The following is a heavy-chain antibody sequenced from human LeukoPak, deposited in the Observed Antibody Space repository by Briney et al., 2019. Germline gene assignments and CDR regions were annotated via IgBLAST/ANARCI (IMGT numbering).Heavy chain of an antibody. Sequence: TGGSLRLSCGASGFTFNMFAIHWVRQAPGKGLEWVAVISYDGDNKYYADSVKGRFTISRDNSKNTLYLQMNSLRAEDTAVYYCASGIVVGGDAFDIWGQGTMVTVSS. V-gene: IGHV3-30*04. CDR3: ASGIVVGGDAFDI. D-gene: IGHD2-15*01. J-gene: IGHJ3*02. CDR2: ISYDGDNK. CDR1: GFTFNMFA.